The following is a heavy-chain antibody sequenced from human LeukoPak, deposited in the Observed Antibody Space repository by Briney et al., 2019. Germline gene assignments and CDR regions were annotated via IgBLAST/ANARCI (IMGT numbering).Heavy chain of an antibody. CDR1: GGSISSSSYY. CDR3: ARRVYDYGDLYYFDY. J-gene: IGHJ4*02. Sequence: SETLSLTCTVSGGSISSSSYYWGWIRRPPGKGLEWIGSIYYSGSTYYNPSLKSRVTISVDTSKNQFSLKLSSVTAADTAVYYCARRVYDYGDLYYFDYWGQGTLVTVSS. CDR2: IYYSGST. D-gene: IGHD4-17*01. V-gene: IGHV4-39*07.